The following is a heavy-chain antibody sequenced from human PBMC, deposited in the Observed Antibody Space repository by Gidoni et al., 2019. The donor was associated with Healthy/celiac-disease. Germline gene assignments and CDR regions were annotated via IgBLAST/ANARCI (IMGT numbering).Heavy chain of an antibody. CDR2: ISSSSSYI. V-gene: IGHV3-21*01. Sequence: EVQLVESGGGLVKPGGSLSIPCAASGFTFSSYSMNWVRQAPGKGLECVSSISSSSSYIYYADSVKGRFAISRDNAKNSLYLQMNSLRAEDTAVYYCARAWAVAAPFDYWGQGTLVTVSS. J-gene: IGHJ4*02. CDR3: ARAWAVAAPFDY. CDR1: GFTFSSYS. D-gene: IGHD6-19*01.